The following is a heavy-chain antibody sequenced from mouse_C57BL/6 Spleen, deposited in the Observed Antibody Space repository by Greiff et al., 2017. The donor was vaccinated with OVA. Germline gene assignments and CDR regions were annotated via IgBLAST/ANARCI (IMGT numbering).Heavy chain of an antibody. CDR3: ARGGGNYGGAAWFAY. V-gene: IGHV14-3*01. D-gene: IGHD2-1*01. CDR2: LDPANGNT. J-gene: IGHJ3*01. CDR1: GFNIKNTY. Sequence: VHVKQSVAELVRPGASVKLSCTASGFNIKNTYMHWVKQRPEQGLEWIGRLDPANGNTKYAPKFQGKATITADPSSNTAYLQLRSLTSEDTAIYYCARGGGNYGGAAWFAYWGQGTLVTVSA.